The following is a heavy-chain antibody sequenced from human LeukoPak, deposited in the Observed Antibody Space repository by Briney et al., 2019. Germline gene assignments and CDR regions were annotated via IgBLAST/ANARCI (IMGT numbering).Heavy chain of an antibody. V-gene: IGHV3-73*01. CDR2: IRSKPNIYAT. Sequence: GGSLRLSCAASGFTFSGSALHWVRQPPGKGLEWLGRIRSKPNIYATAYAASVKGRFTISRDDSKNTTYLQMSGLKTEDTAVYYCTQTVDTALVDFFDPWGQGTLVTASS. CDR1: GFTFSGSA. D-gene: IGHD5-18*01. J-gene: IGHJ5*02. CDR3: TQTVDTALVDFFDP.